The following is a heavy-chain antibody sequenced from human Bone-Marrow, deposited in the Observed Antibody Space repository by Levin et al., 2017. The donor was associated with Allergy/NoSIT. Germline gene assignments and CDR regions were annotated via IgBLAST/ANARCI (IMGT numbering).Heavy chain of an antibody. Sequence: GSLRLSCTVNGGSFSDYSWSWIRQAPGEGLEWIGEIDHAGITNYNPSLRRRVTISADASKNQFSLKLRSLTAADTTMYYCARGKNRHYGSYSGYYFDAWGQGTLVTVSS. CDR2: IDHAGIT. D-gene: IGHD1-26*01. CDR3: ARGKNRHYGSYSGYYFDA. CDR1: GGSFSDYS. V-gene: IGHV4-34*01. J-gene: IGHJ4*02.